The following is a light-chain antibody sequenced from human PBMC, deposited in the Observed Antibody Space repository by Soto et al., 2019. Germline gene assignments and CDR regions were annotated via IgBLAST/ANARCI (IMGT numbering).Light chain of an antibody. J-gene: IGKJ1*01. V-gene: IGKV1-5*01. Sequence: DIPMTQSPSTLSASVGDRVTITCRASQSISSWLAWYQQKPGKAPKLLIYDASSLESGVPSRFSGSGSGTEFTLTISSLQPDDFATYYCQQYNSYPVGFGQGTKVEIK. CDR3: QQYNSYPVG. CDR1: QSISSW. CDR2: DAS.